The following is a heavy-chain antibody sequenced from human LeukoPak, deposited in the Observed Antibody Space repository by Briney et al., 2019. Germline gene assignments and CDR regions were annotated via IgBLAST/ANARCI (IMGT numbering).Heavy chain of an antibody. Sequence: SVKVSCKASGGTFSSYTISWVRQAPGQGLEWMGRIIPIPGIANYAQKFQGRVTITADKSTSTAYMELSSLRSEDTAVYYCAGQYYYDSSGSYYYYYGMDVWGQGTTVTVSS. CDR3: AGQYYYDSSGSYYYYYGMDV. D-gene: IGHD3-22*01. V-gene: IGHV1-69*02. CDR1: GGTFSSYT. J-gene: IGHJ6*02. CDR2: IIPIPGIA.